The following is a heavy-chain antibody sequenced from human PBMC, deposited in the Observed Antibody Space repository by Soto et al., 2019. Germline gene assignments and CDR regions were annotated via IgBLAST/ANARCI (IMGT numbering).Heavy chain of an antibody. CDR1: GFSFSSYW. CDR3: ARDKYYYESSLYRLYDY. D-gene: IGHD3-22*01. J-gene: IGHJ4*02. V-gene: IGHV3-7*01. CDR2: IKQDGSEK. Sequence: GGSLRLSCAASGFSFSSYWMSWVRQAPGKGLEWVANIKQDGSEKYYVDSVKGRFTISRDNPRKSLFLQMNSLRADDAAVYYCARDKYYYESSLYRLYDYWGQGTLVTVSS.